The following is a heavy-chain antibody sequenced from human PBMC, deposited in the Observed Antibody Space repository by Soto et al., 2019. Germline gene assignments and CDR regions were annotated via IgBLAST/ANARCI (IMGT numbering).Heavy chain of an antibody. J-gene: IGHJ6*02. D-gene: IGHD3-10*01. CDR3: ARARGYYYGMDV. CDR2: IWYDGSNK. Sequence: QVQLVESGGGVVQPGRSLRLSCAASGFTFSSYGMHWVRQAPGKGLEWVAVIWYDGSNKYYADSVKGRFTISRDNFKNTLYLQMNSLIAEDTAVYYCARARGYYYGMDVWGQGTTVIVSS. CDR1: GFTFSSYG. V-gene: IGHV3-33*01.